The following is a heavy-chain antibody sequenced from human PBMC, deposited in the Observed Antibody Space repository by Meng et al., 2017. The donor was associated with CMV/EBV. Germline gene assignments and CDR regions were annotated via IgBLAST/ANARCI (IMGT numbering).Heavy chain of an antibody. D-gene: IGHD1-26*01. CDR1: GFTFSSYW. J-gene: IGHJ6*02. CDR3: ARDYGSYYPLYYYYGMDV. Sequence: LSLTCAASGFTFSSYWMSWVRQAPGKGLEWVANIKQDGSEKYYVDSVKGRFTISRDNAKNSLYLQMDSLRAEDTALYYCARDYGSYYPLYYYYGMDVWGQGTTVTVSS. V-gene: IGHV3-7*03. CDR2: IKQDGSEK.